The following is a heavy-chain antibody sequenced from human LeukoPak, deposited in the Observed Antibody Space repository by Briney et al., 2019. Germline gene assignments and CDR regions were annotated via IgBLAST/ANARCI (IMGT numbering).Heavy chain of an antibody. D-gene: IGHD5-12*01. CDR3: AKHRGQYFDY. Sequence: GGSLRLSCAASGFTFSSYAMSWVRQAPGKGLEWVSAISDRGSSTYYADSVKGPFTISRDNSKNTLYLQMNSLRAEDTALYYCAKHRGQYFDYWGQGTLVTVSS. J-gene: IGHJ4*02. CDR2: ISDRGSST. V-gene: IGHV3-23*01. CDR1: GFTFSSYA.